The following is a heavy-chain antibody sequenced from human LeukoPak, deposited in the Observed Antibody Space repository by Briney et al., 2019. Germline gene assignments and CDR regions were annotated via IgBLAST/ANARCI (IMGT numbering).Heavy chain of an antibody. D-gene: IGHD2-2*01. CDR3: ARANFLYCSSTTCLFDY. V-gene: IGHV1-2*02. J-gene: IGHJ4*02. Sequence: ASVKVSYKASGYTFTDYYMHWVRQAPGQGFEWMGWINPNDGDTNYAQKFQGRVTMTRDTSISTAHMEVSRLRSDDTAVYYCARANFLYCSSTTCLFDYWGQGTLVTVSS. CDR2: INPNDGDT. CDR1: GYTFTDYY.